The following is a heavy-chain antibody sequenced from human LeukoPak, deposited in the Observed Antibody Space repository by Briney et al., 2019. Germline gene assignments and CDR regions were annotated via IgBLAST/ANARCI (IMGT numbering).Heavy chain of an antibody. V-gene: IGHV3-48*03. Sequence: GGSLRLSCAASGFTFSSYEMNWVRQAPGKGLEWVSYISESGSAIYYADSVKGRFTISRDNAKNSLYLQMNSLRAEDTAVYYCARERIGYCSRTSCYLERYYYYMDVWGKGTTVTVSS. CDR2: ISESGSAI. J-gene: IGHJ6*03. CDR3: ARERIGYCSRTSCYLERYYYYMDV. D-gene: IGHD2-2*01. CDR1: GFTFSSYE.